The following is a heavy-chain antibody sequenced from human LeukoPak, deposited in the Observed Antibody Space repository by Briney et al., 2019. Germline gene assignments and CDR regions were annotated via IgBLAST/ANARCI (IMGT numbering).Heavy chain of an antibody. J-gene: IGHJ4*02. V-gene: IGHV4-39*01. CDR2: IYYSGST. D-gene: IGHD2-21*02. CDR1: GGSISSSSYY. Sequence: SETLSLTCTVSGGSISSSSYYWGWIRQPPGKGLEWIGSIYYSGSTYYSPSLKSRVTISVDTSKNQFSLKLSSVTAADTAVYYCARHAPVVVTASFDYWGQGTLVTVSS. CDR3: ARHAPVVVTASFDY.